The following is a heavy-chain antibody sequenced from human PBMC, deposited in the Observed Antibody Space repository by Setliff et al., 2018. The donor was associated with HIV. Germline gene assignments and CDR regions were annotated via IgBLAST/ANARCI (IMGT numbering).Heavy chain of an antibody. CDR2: IYYSGST. CDR1: GGSISSYY. V-gene: IGHV4-59*12. Sequence: ASETLSLTCTVSGGSISSYYWSWIRQPPGTGLEWIGYIYYSGSTNNNPSLKSRVTIPVETSKNQFSLKLSSVTAADTAVYYCARDHELGAFDLWGQGTMGTVSS. CDR3: ARDHELGAFDL. D-gene: IGHD1-26*01. J-gene: IGHJ3*01.